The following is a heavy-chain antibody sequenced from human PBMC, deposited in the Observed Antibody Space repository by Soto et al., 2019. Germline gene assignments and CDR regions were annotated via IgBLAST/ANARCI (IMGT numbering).Heavy chain of an antibody. CDR3: ARGDRSDYYF. D-gene: IGHD3-3*01. Sequence: SETLSLTCAVYGGSFSGYYWSWFRPPPGKGLEWIGEINHSGSTNYNPSLKSRVTISVDTSKNQFSLKLSSVTAADTAVYYCARGDRSDYYFWGQGTLVPVSS. CDR2: INHSGST. CDR1: GGSFSGYY. V-gene: IGHV4-34*01. J-gene: IGHJ4*02.